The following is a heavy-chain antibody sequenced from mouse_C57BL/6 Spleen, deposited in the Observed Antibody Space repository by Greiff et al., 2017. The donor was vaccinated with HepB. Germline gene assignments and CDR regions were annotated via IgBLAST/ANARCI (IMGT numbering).Heavy chain of an antibody. D-gene: IGHD2-5*01. J-gene: IGHJ3*01. Sequence: EVNVVESGGDLVKPGGSLKLSCAASGFTFSSYGMSWVRQTPDKRLEWVATISSGGSYTYYPDSVKGRFTISRDNAKNTLYLQMSSLKSEDTAMYYCARQNYSNYLFAYWGQGTLVTVSA. V-gene: IGHV5-6*01. CDR3: ARQNYSNYLFAY. CDR1: GFTFSSYG. CDR2: ISSGGSYT.